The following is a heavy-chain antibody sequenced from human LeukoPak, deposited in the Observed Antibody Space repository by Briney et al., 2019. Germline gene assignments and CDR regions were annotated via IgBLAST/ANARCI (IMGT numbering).Heavy chain of an antibody. D-gene: IGHD3-10*01. CDR3: AREAYYYGSGSYSLFDY. Sequence: PGGSLRLSCAASGFTFSSYSMNWVRQAPGKGLEWVSYISSSSSTIYYADSVKGRFTISRDNAKNSLYLQMNSLRAEDTAVYYCAREAYYYGSGSYSLFDYWGQGTLVTVSS. CDR1: GFTFSSYS. CDR2: ISSSSSTI. V-gene: IGHV3-48*01. J-gene: IGHJ4*02.